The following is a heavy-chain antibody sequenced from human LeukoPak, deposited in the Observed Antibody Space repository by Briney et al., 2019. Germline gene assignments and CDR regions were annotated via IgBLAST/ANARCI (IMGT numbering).Heavy chain of an antibody. Sequence: PSETLSLTCTVSGGSISSYYWSWIRQPAGKGREWIGRIYTSGSTNYNPSLRSRVTMSVDTSKNQFSLKLSSVTAADTAVYYCARSPRPIDEWDRPQREVYFDYWGQGTLVSVSS. D-gene: IGHD1-26*01. J-gene: IGHJ4*02. V-gene: IGHV4-4*07. CDR1: GGSISSYY. CDR2: IYTSGST. CDR3: ARSPRPIDEWDRPQREVYFDY.